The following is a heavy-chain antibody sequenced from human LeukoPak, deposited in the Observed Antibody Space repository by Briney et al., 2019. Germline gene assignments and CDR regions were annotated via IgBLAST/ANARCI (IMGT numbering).Heavy chain of an antibody. J-gene: IGHJ4*02. Sequence: PSETLSLTCTVSGGSISSYYWSWIRQPPGKGLEWIGYIYDSGSTNYNPSLKSRVTISVDTSKNQFSLKLSSVTVADTAVYYCARRSSGWFVEWGQGTLVTVSS. CDR2: IYDSGST. CDR3: ARRSSGWFVE. D-gene: IGHD6-19*01. CDR1: GGSISSYY. V-gene: IGHV4-59*08.